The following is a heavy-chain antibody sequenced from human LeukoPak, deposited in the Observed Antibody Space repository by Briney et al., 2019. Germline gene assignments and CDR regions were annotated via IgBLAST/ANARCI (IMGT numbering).Heavy chain of an antibody. CDR2: IYYSGST. Sequence: SDTLSLTCTVSGGSISSYYWSWIRQPPGKGLEWIGYIYYSGSTNYNPSLKSRVTISVDTSKNQFSLKLSSVTAADTAVYYCAQGWGDAFDIWGQGTMVTVSS. D-gene: IGHD6-19*01. CDR3: AQGWGDAFDI. CDR1: GGSISSYY. V-gene: IGHV4-59*03. J-gene: IGHJ3*02.